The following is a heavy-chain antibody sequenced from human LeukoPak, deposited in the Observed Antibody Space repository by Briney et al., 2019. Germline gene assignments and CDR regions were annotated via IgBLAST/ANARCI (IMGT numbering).Heavy chain of an antibody. CDR3: AATYGSGSNNWFDP. Sequence: GGSLRLSCAASGFTFSTYSMNWVRKAPGKVLEWVSSISSSSSYIYYADSVKGRFTISRDNAKNSLYLQMNSLRAEDTAVYYCAATYGSGSNNWFDPWGQGTLVTVSS. D-gene: IGHD3-10*01. CDR1: GFTFSTYS. J-gene: IGHJ5*02. V-gene: IGHV3-21*04. CDR2: ISSSSSYI.